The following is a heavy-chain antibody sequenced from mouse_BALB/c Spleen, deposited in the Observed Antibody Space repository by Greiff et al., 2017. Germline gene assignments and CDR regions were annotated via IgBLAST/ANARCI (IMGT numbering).Heavy chain of an antibody. CDR3: ARVYYDYDEAYAMDY. Sequence: EVKVVESGGGLVKPGGSLKLSCAASGFTFSSYAMSWVRQTPEKRLEWVASISSGGSTYYPDSVKGRFTISRDNARNILYLQMSSLRSEDTAMYYCARVYYDYDEAYAMDYWGQGTSVTVSS. CDR1: GFTFSSYA. D-gene: IGHD2-4*01. CDR2: ISSGGST. V-gene: IGHV5-6-5*01. J-gene: IGHJ4*01.